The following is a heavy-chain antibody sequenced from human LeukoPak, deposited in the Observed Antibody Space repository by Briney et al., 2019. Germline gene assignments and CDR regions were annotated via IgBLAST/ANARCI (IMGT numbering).Heavy chain of an antibody. D-gene: IGHD4-23*01. V-gene: IGHV3-23*01. CDR1: GFTFNNFA. CDR3: AKGTTVVTHYFDY. J-gene: IGHJ4*02. CDR2: IYGSSGDT. Sequence: GGSLRLSCAASGFTFNNFAMTWVRQAPGKGLEWVSSIYGSSGDTFYADSVMGRFTISRDNSKKTLYLQMNSLRAEDTALYYCAKGTTVVTHYFDYWGQGTLVTVSS.